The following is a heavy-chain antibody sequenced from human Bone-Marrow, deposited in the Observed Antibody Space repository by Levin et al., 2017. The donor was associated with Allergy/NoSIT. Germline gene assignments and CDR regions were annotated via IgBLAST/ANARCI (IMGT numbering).Heavy chain of an antibody. CDR3: ARDLSASFYFDS. D-gene: IGHD3-16*01. Sequence: SGGSLRLSCATSGFVFHSYAMSWVRQAPGKGLEWLAYMSGGGGTTYTADSVKGRFTIYRDDADRTLFLQMTSLRVDDTAVYYCARDLSASFYFDSWGQGTLVTVSS. J-gene: IGHJ4*02. V-gene: IGHV3-23*01. CDR1: GFVFHSYA. CDR2: MSGGGGTT.